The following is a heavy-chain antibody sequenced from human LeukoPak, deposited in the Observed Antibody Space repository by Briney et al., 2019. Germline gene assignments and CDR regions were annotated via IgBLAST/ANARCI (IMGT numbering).Heavy chain of an antibody. CDR3: AKDGGYNWGEAVSDAFDI. CDR1: GFTFSSYA. J-gene: IGHJ3*02. V-gene: IGHV3-23*01. Sequence: GGSLRLSCAASGFTFSSYAMSWVRQAPGKGLEWVSAISGSGGSTYYADSVKGRFTISRDNSKNTLYLQMNSLRAEDTAVYYCAKDGGYNWGEAVSDAFDIWGQGTMVTVSS. D-gene: IGHD1-1*01. CDR2: ISGSGGST.